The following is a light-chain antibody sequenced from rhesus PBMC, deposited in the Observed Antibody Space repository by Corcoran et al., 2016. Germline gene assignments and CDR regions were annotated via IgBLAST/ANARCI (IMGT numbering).Light chain of an antibody. CDR3: LQYSSSPPT. Sequence: DIQMTQSPSSLSASVGDTVTITCRASQSISSWLDWYQQKPGKAPKLLIYKASSLQSGVPSRFSGSGTGTDVTLTISSLQPEDFATYYCLQYSSSPPTFGGGTKVEIK. V-gene: IGKV1-22*01. CDR2: KAS. CDR1: QSISSW. J-gene: IGKJ4*01.